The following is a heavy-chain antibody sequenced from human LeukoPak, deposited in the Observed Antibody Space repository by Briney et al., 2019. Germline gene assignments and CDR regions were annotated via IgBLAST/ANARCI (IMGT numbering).Heavy chain of an antibody. CDR2: FYRGGDT. D-gene: IGHD2-2*01. J-gene: IGHJ3*02. V-gene: IGHV3-53*01. CDR3: ARVIRSAIVVVPPPPNAFDI. CDR1: GLTVSSNY. Sequence: AGSLRLSCAVSGLTVSSNYMSWVRQAPGKGLEWVSVFYRGGDTYYGDSVKGRFTISRDSSKNTLYLQMNNLRAEDTAVYYCARVIRSAIVVVPPPPNAFDIWGQGTMVTVSS.